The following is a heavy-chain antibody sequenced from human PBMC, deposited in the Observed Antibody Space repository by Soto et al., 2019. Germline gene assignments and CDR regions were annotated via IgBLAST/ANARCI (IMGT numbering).Heavy chain of an antibody. J-gene: IGHJ4*02. CDR1: GFTFSSYG. Sequence: GGSLRLSCAASGFTFSSYGMHWVRQAPGKGLEWVAVISYDGSNKYYADSVKGRFTISSDNSKNTLYLQMNSLRAEDTAVYYCAKDPGGSYHFDYWGQGTLVTVSS. CDR3: AKDPGGSYHFDY. CDR2: ISYDGSNK. V-gene: IGHV3-30*18. D-gene: IGHD1-26*01.